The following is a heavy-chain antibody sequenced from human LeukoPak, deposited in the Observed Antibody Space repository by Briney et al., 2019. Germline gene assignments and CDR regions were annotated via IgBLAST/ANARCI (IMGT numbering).Heavy chain of an antibody. Sequence: GGSLRLSCAASGFTFSSYAMHWVRQAPGKGLEWVAVISYDGSNKYYADSVKGRFTISRDNSKNTLYLQMNSLRAEDTAVYYCARDSGGRFFDYWGQGTLVTVSS. D-gene: IGHD3-16*01. V-gene: IGHV3-30-3*01. CDR3: ARDSGGRFFDY. CDR2: ISYDGSNK. J-gene: IGHJ4*02. CDR1: GFTFSSYA.